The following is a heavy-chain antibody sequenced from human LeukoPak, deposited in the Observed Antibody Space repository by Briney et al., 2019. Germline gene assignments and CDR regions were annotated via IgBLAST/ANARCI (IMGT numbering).Heavy chain of an antibody. CDR2: IYHSGST. Sequence: SETLSLTCTVSGYSISSGYYWGWIRQPPGKGLEWIGTIYHSGSTYYNPSLKSRVTISVDTSKNQFSLKLSSVTAADTAVYYCARASGYSSSWRQYNWFDPWGQGTLVTVSS. D-gene: IGHD6-13*01. CDR3: ARASGYSSSWRQYNWFDP. CDR1: GYSISSGYY. J-gene: IGHJ5*02. V-gene: IGHV4-38-2*02.